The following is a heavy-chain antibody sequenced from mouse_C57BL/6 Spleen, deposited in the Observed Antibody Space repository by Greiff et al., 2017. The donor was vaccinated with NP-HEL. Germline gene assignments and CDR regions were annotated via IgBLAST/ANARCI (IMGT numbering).Heavy chain of an antibody. Sequence: HPLAELVKPGASVKLSCKASGYTFTSYWMQWVKQRPGQGLAWIGAIAPSDSYTNYNQKFKGKATLTVDTSSSTAYMQLSSLTSEDSAVYYCARQGGAWFAYWGQGTLVTVSA. CDR3: ARQGGAWFAY. CDR1: GYTFTSYW. V-gene: IGHV1-50*01. CDR2: IAPSDSYT. J-gene: IGHJ3*01.